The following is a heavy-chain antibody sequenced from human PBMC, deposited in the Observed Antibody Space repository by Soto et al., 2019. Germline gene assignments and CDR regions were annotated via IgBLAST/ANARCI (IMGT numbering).Heavy chain of an antibody. CDR3: ANRNDYGSGSYFPFDN. CDR2: ISGGGGST. Sequence: EVQLLESGGGLVQPGGSLRLSCAASGFTFSSYGMSWVRQAPGKGLEWVSSISGGGGSTYYADSVKGRFTISRDNSKNTLYLQVSSLRAEDTAVYYCANRNDYGSGSYFPFDNWGQGTLVTVSS. D-gene: IGHD3-10*01. CDR1: GFTFSSYG. J-gene: IGHJ4*02. V-gene: IGHV3-23*01.